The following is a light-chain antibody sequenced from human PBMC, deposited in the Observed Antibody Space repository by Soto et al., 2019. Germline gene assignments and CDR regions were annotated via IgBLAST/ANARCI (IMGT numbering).Light chain of an antibody. CDR2: SAS. J-gene: IGKJ1*01. CDR3: QQYHTYALT. CDR1: QSIGDS. Sequence: DVNMTQSPSTVSASVGDTVTITCRARQSIGDSLAWYQKKPGEGPKVLIHSASTLQSGVPSRFSGSGAGTEFTLTISSLQPDGFGTDYCQQYHTYALTFRQGTKVEIK. V-gene: IGKV1-5*03.